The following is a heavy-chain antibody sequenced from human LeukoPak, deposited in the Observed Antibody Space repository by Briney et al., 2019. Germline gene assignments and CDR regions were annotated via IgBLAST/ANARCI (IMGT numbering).Heavy chain of an antibody. CDR3: AGSSARGPVDY. CDR2: ISSSGSTI. CDR1: GFTFSDYY. D-gene: IGHD6-25*01. V-gene: IGHV3-11*01. Sequence: PRGCLRLSCAASGFTFSDYYMSWIRQAPGEWLGWVSSISSSGSTIYYTDSVKGRFTISRHNAKTSLYLQMNSLRAEDTAVYYWAGSSARGPVDYWGQGALVTGSS. J-gene: IGHJ4*01.